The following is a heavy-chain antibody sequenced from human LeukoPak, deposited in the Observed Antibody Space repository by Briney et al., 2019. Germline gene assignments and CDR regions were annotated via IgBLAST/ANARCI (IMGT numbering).Heavy chain of an antibody. V-gene: IGHV4-30-4*08. CDR3: AREIAVAGSAFDI. D-gene: IGHD6-19*01. CDR2: IHFSGAT. Sequence: PSETLSLTCTVSGASITSGDWDWSWIRQSPGKGLEWIGYIHFSGATFYNPSLNSRITISSDTSRSQFSLKLSSVTAADTAVYYCAREIAVAGSAFDIWGQGTMVTVSS. CDR1: GASITSGDWD. J-gene: IGHJ3*02.